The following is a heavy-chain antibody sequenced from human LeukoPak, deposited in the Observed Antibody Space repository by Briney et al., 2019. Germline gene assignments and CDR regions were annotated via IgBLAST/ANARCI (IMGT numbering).Heavy chain of an antibody. D-gene: IGHD5-18*01. CDR1: GYSFTSYW. CDR2: IYPGDSDT. V-gene: IGHV5-51*01. J-gene: IGHJ4*02. CDR3: ARAPPRRRGYSYGDFDY. Sequence: GESLKISCKGSGYSFTSYWIGWGRQMPGKGLEWMGIIYPGDSDTRYSPSFQGQVTISADKCISTAYLQWSSLKASDPAMYYCARAPPRRRGYSYGDFDYWGQGTLVTVSS.